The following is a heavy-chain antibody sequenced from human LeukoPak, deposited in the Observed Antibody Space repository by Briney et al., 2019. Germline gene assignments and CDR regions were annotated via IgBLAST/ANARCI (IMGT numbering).Heavy chain of an antibody. CDR1: AGSITASH. CDR3: ARESSGKDAFDI. CDR2: IYYSGST. J-gene: IGHJ3*02. D-gene: IGHD3-10*01. Sequence: PSETLSLTCTVSAGSITASHWSWIRQPPGKGLEWIGYIYYSGSTNYNPSLKSRVTISVDTSKNQFSLKLSSVTAADTAVYYCARESSGKDAFDIWGQGTMVTVSS. V-gene: IGHV4-59*01.